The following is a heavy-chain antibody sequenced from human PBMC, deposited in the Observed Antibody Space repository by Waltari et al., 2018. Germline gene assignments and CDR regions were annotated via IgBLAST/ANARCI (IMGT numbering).Heavy chain of an antibody. CDR1: GSTFSSTW. Sequence: EVQRVESGGGLVQPGGSLRLSCAAPGSTFSSTWRHGVRQAPGKGLVWVSRINSDGSSTSYADSVKGRFTISRDNAKNTLYLQMNSLRAEDTAVYYCARGVNTGKGLDYWGQGTLVTVSS. V-gene: IGHV3-74*01. CDR3: ARGVNTGKGLDY. J-gene: IGHJ4*02. D-gene: IGHD3-10*01. CDR2: INSDGSST.